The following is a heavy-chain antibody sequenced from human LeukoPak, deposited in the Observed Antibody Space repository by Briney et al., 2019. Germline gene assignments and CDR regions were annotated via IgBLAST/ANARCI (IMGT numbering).Heavy chain of an antibody. V-gene: IGHV1-8*02. J-gene: IGHJ6*02. CDR3: ARGESGSYFHYYYGMDV. CDR2: MNPNSGST. CDR1: GYTFTGYY. D-gene: IGHD1-26*01. Sequence: ASVKVSCKASGYTFTGYYMHWVRQAPGQGLEWMGWMNPNSGSTGYAQKFQGRVTMTRNTSISTAYMELSSLRSEDTAVYYCARGESGSYFHYYYGMDVWGQGTTVTVSS.